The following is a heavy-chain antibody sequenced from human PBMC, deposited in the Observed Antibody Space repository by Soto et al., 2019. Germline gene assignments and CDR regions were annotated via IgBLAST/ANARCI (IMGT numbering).Heavy chain of an antibody. V-gene: IGHV4-59*01. D-gene: IGHD6-13*01. CDR2: IYYSGST. Sequence: SSYYWSWIRQPPGKGLEWIGYIYYSGSTNYNPSLKSRVTISVDTSKNQFSLKLSSVTAADTAVYYCARGKSGSSWFDYWGQGTLVTVSS. CDR1: SSYY. CDR3: ARGKSGSSWFDY. J-gene: IGHJ4*02.